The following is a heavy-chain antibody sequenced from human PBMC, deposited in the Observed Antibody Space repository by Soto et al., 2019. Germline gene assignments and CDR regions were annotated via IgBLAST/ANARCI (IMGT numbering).Heavy chain of an antibody. CDR1: GGASGSLY. CDR2: IYSSGSP. Sequence: GGASGSLYGTSIRTNAGKGLEWIGRIYSSGSPQYNPSLQSRVTMSLDTSKNQFSLRLESVTAADTAFYYCARGQRFSTWLALWVQGTLVIVSS. V-gene: IGHV4-4*07. J-gene: IGHJ5*02. D-gene: IGHD3-3*02. CDR3: ARGQRFSTWLAL.